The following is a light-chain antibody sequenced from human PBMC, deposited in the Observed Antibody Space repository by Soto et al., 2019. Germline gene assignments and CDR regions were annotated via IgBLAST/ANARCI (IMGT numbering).Light chain of an antibody. Sequence: SVLTQPPSASGTPGQRVTFSCSGSSSNIGGNTVSWFQHLPRTAPKLLIFSNSQRPSGVPDRFSGAKSGTSASLAISGLQSEDEANYYCATWDDGLSDYVVGPGTKV. J-gene: IGLJ1*01. CDR3: ATWDDGLSDYV. CDR1: SSNIGGNT. V-gene: IGLV1-44*01. CDR2: SNS.